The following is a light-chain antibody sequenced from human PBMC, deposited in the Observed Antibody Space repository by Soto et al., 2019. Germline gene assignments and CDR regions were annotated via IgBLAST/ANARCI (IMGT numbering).Light chain of an antibody. CDR3: HQRQYWPPIT. J-gene: IGKJ5*01. CDR1: LSVSVY. CDR2: DAS. V-gene: IGKV3-11*01. Sequence: EVVLTQSPATLSLSPGERATLSCRTSLSVSVYLDWYQQKPGQAPRLLISDASNRATGIPDRLSGSGSGTEFTLTISSLEPDVFSFYYCHQRQYWPPITFAQVTPLGSK.